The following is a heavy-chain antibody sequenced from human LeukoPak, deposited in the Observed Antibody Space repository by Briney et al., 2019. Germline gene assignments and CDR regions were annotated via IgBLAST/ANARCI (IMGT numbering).Heavy chain of an antibody. Sequence: GGSLRLSCAASGFTFSNYAMSWVRQAPGKGREWVANIKQDGSEKYYVDSVKGRFTISRDNAKNSLYLQMNSLRAEDTAVYYCAASDSSSWYNNHYFDYWGQGTLVTVSS. CDR1: GFTFSNYA. CDR2: IKQDGSEK. J-gene: IGHJ4*02. CDR3: AASDSSSWYNNHYFDY. V-gene: IGHV3-7*01. D-gene: IGHD6-13*01.